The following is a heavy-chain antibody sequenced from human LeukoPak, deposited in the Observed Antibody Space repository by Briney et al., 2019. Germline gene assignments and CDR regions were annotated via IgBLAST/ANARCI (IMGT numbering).Heavy chain of an antibody. V-gene: IGHV3-7*01. Sequence: GGSLRLSCVGSGFTFSNYWMSWVRQAPGEGLEWVANINQDGSEKFYVDSVKGRFTISRDNAENSLYLQMNSLRDEDTAVYYCAKTGERDYWGRGTLVTVSS. CDR3: AKTGERDY. J-gene: IGHJ4*02. D-gene: IGHD7-27*01. CDR2: INQDGSEK. CDR1: GFTFSNYW.